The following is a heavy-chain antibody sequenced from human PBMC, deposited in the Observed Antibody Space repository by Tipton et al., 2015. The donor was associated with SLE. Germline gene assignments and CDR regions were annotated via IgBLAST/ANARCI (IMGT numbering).Heavy chain of an antibody. CDR3: ARHDTNYGRNWFDP. D-gene: IGHD2-8*01. CDR1: GVYISGRSYY. V-gene: IGHV4-39*01. J-gene: IGHJ5*02. CDR2: ITNSGNT. Sequence: TLSLTCTVSGVYISGRSYYWDWIRQPPGKGPEWSGRITNSGNTYYTPPFQSRVTMSVDTSKNHFSLKLSSVTAADTAVYYCARHDTNYGRNWFDPWGQGTLVIVSS.